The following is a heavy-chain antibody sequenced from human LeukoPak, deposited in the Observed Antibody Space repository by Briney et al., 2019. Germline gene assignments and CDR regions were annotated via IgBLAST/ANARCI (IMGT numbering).Heavy chain of an antibody. D-gene: IGHD3-22*01. CDR1: GFTFSSYP. Sequence: GRSLRLSCAASGFTFSSYPMSWVRQSPGNGLEWVSDISGGGGATDYADSVKGRFTISRDNSQNTLYLQLNSLRAEDTAVYYCAGGGYDSRDYYQYYFDYWGQGTLVTVSS. CDR2: ISGGGGAT. V-gene: IGHV3-23*01. J-gene: IGHJ4*02. CDR3: AGGGYDSRDYYQYYFDY.